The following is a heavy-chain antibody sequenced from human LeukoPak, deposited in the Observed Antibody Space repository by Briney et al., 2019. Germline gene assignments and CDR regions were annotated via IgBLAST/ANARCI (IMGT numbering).Heavy chain of an antibody. J-gene: IGHJ4*02. D-gene: IGHD6-6*01. CDR1: GYSISSGYY. Sequence: SETLSLTCNVSGYSISSGYYWGWIRQPPGKGLEWIGTIYHSGSTYYNPSLKSRVTISVDTSKNQFSLKLSSVTAADTAVYYCARDLGIAARLDYWGQGTLVTVSS. CDR3: ARDLGIAARLDY. V-gene: IGHV4-38-2*02. CDR2: IYHSGST.